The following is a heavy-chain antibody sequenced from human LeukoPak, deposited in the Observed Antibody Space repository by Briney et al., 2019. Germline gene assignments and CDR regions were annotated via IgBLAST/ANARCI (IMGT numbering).Heavy chain of an antibody. Sequence: GGSLRLSCAASGFPFSSYSMTWVRQAPGKGLEWVANIKPDGTTKFYVDSVKGRFTIPRDNALNSLYLQMNSLRAEDTAIYYCARGAYYYEDWGQGTLVTVSS. V-gene: IGHV3-7*03. CDR2: IKPDGTTK. J-gene: IGHJ4*02. D-gene: IGHD3-22*01. CDR1: GFPFSSYS. CDR3: ARGAYYYED.